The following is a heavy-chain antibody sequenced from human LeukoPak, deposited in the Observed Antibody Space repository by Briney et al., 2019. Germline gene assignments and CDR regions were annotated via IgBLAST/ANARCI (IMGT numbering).Heavy chain of an antibody. CDR2: ISSSSSYI. D-gene: IGHD3-10*01. CDR3: ARHLITMVRGVIGSKTFDP. V-gene: IGHV3-21*01. CDR1: GFTFSSYS. Sequence: PGGSLRLSCAASGFTFSSYSMNWVRQAPGKGLEWVSSISSSSSYIYYADSVKGRFTISRDNAKNSLYLQMNSLRAEDTAVYYCARHLITMVRGVIGSKTFDPWGQGTLVTVSS. J-gene: IGHJ5*02.